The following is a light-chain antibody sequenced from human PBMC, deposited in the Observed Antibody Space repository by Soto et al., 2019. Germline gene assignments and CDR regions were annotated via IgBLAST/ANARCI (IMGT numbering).Light chain of an antibody. V-gene: IGLV2-8*01. J-gene: IGLJ2*01. CDR1: SSDVGDYNF. CDR3: GSYAGINKVL. Sequence: QSALTQPPSASGSPGQSVTISCTGTSSDVGDYNFVSWYQQHPGKAPELLIYEVSKRPSGVPDRFSGSKSGNTASLTVSGLQAEDEADYYCGSYAGINKVLFGGGTKVTVL. CDR2: EVS.